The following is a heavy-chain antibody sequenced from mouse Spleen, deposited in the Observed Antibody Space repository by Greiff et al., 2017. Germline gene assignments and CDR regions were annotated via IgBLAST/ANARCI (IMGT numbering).Heavy chain of an antibody. CDR3: ARQGGVYYFDY. CDR2: ISSGGSYT. CDR1: GFTFSSYG. V-gene: IGHV5-6*01. Sequence: DVQLQESGGDLVKPGGSLKLSCAASGFTFSSYGMSWVRQTPDKRLEWVATISSGGSYTYYPDSVKGRFTISRDNAKNTLYLQMSSLKSEDTAMYYCARQGGVYYFDYWGQGTTLTVSS. J-gene: IGHJ2*01.